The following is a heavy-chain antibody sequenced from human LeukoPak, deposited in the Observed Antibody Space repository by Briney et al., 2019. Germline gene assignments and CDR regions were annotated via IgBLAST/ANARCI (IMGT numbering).Heavy chain of an antibody. V-gene: IGHV4-59*01. J-gene: IGHJ4*02. CDR1: GGSISSYY. CDR2: IYYSGTT. CDR3: ARERAPHYFPD. Sequence: SETLSLTCTVSGGSISSYYWSWIRQPPGMGLEWIGYIYYSGTTNYNSSLKSRVTISVDMSKNHFSLQLSSVTAADTAVYYCARERAPHYFPDWGQATLATVSS.